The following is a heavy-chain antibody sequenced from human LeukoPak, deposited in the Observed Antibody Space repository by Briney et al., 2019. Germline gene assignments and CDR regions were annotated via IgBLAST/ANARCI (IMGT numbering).Heavy chain of an antibody. CDR1: DGSISSSY. CDR2: IDNSGST. V-gene: IGHV4-59*01. J-gene: IGHJ6*02. Sequence: WETLCLTCTVSDGSISSSYWSWVRQPPGKGLEWFGYIDNSGSTNYNPSLTSRVTISLDTPKSQFSLTLSSVTAADTGVYYCARAPFYSGGSRWSIYYFCAMDVWGQGTTVTVSS. D-gene: IGHD6-19*01. CDR3: ARAPFYSGGSRWSIYYFCAMDV.